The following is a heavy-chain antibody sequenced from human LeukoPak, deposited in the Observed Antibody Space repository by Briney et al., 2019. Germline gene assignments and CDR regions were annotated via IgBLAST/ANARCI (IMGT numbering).Heavy chain of an antibody. J-gene: IGHJ5*02. CDR1: GFTFKNYA. CDR3: AKKDSGGSYNWFAP. D-gene: IGHD3-22*01. CDR2: ISGDAVTS. Sequence: PGGSPRLSCAASGFTFKNYAMNWVRQSPGQGLEWVSTISGDAVTSWYADSVKGRFTVSRDNSKNIVFLQMNNLRAEDTAVYYCAKKDSGGSYNWFAPWGQGTLVTVSS. V-gene: IGHV3-23*01.